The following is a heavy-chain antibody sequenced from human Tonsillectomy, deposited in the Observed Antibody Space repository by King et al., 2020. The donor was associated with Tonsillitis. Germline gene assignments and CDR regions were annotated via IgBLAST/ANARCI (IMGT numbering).Heavy chain of an antibody. D-gene: IGHD6-13*01. CDR3: ARGLSAASGRYYYYYMDV. V-gene: IGHV1-69*04. CDR2: IIPILGIA. CDR1: GGTFSSYA. Sequence: QLVQSGAEVRKPGSSVKVSCKASGGTFSSYAISWVRQAPGQGLEWMGRIIPILGIANYAQKFQGRVTITADKSTSTAYMELSSLRAEDTAVYYCARGLSAASGRYYYYYMDVWGKGTTVTVSS. J-gene: IGHJ6*03.